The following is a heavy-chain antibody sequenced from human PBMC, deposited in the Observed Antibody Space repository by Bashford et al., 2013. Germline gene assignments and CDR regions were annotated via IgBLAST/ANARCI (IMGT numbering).Heavy chain of an antibody. Sequence: VRQAPGKGLEWVSNVSGRGGKTKYAESVKGRFTISRDNSKNTLFLQMDSLRADDTAVYYCAKHQKLNPLYASGWGIYYGMDVWGQGTTVTVSS. CDR2: VSGRGGKT. V-gene: IGHV3-23*01. CDR3: AKHQKLNPLYASGWGIYYGMDV. J-gene: IGHJ6*02. D-gene: IGHD6-19*01.